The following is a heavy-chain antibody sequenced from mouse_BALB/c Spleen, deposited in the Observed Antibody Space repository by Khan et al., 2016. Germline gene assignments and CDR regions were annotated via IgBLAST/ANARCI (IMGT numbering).Heavy chain of an antibody. J-gene: IGHJ1*01. V-gene: IGHV9-3-1*01. CDR1: GYTFTNYG. CDR2: INTYTGEP. Sequence: QLQLVQSGPELKKPGETVKISCKASGYTFTNYGMKWVKQAPGKGLKWMGWINTYTGEPTYADDFKGRFAFSLETSASTAYLQINNLKNEDTATYFCARKYLDEYWYFDVWGAGTTVTVSS. CDR3: ARKYLDEYWYFDV.